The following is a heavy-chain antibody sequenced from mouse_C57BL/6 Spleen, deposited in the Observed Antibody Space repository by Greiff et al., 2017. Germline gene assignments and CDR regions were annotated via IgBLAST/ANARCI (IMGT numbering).Heavy chain of an antibody. CDR1: GFTFTDYY. CDR3: AGYGDYDVYFDY. Sequence: EVKLVESGGGLVQPGGSLSLSCAASGFTFTDYYMSWVRQPPGKALEWLGFIRNKANGYTTEYSASVKGRFTISRDNSQSILYLQMNALRAEDHATYYCAGYGDYDVYFDYWGQGTTLTVSS. J-gene: IGHJ2*01. D-gene: IGHD2-4*01. CDR2: IRNKANGYTT. V-gene: IGHV7-3*01.